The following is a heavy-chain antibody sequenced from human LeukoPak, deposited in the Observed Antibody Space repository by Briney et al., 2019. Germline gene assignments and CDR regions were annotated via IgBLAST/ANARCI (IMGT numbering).Heavy chain of an antibody. D-gene: IGHD3-3*01. CDR3: ARYGRGYYDFWSGYVTFDY. V-gene: IGHV3-7*01. Sequence: PGGSLRLSCAASGFTFSSYWMSWVRQAPGKGLEWVANIKQDGSEKYYADSVKGRFTISRDNAKNSLYLQMNSLRAEDTAVYYCARYGRGYYDFWSGYVTFDYWGQGTLVTVSS. CDR1: GFTFSSYW. CDR2: IKQDGSEK. J-gene: IGHJ4*02.